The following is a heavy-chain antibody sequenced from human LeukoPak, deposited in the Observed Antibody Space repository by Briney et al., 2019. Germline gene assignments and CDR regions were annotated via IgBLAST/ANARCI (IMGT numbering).Heavy chain of an antibody. V-gene: IGHV3-53*01. J-gene: IGHJ4*02. CDR3: ARGTFGVTAAHY. Sequence: GGSLRLSCAASGFTVSSKYMSWVRQAPGKGLEWVSVIYNDGSTYYADSVKGRFTISRDNSKNTLYLQMNSLRAEDTAVYYCARGTFGVTAAHYWGQGTLVTVSS. CDR1: GFTVSSKY. D-gene: IGHD2/OR15-2a*01. CDR2: IYNDGST.